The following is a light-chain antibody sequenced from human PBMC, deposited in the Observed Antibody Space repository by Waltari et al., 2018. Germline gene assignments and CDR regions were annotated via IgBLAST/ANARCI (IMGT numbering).Light chain of an antibody. CDR3: QSYDSSNPYVV. CDR1: SGTIARHS. CDR2: EDN. V-gene: IGLV6-57*01. J-gene: IGLJ2*01. Sequence: NFMLTQPHSVSESPGKTVTISCTRSSGTIARHSVQWSPQCPGSSPTTVIYEDNQRPSGVPDRFSGSIDSSSNSASLTISGLKTEDEADYYCQSYDSSNPYVVSGGGTKLTVL.